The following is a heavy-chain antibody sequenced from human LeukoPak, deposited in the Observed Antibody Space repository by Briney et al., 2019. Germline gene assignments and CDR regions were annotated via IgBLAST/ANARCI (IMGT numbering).Heavy chain of an antibody. CDR1: GGSITSGGYY. Sequence: SQTLSLTCTVSGGSITSGGYYWSWIRQRPGKGLEWIGYISYRGSTYYNPSLQSRVTISVDTSKNQFSLKLSSVAAADTAVYFCARDSSSFYAMDVWAKGPRSPSP. CDR3: ARDSSSFYAMDV. CDR2: ISYRGST. D-gene: IGHD6-6*01. V-gene: IGHV4-31*03. J-gene: IGHJ6*02.